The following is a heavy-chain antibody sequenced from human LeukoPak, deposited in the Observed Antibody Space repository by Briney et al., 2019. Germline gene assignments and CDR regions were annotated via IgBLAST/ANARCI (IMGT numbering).Heavy chain of an antibody. CDR2: IYYSGST. V-gene: IGHV4-59*05. D-gene: IGHD1-26*01. CDR3: ARLTPRSGSYYY. CDR1: GGSIINSH. J-gene: IGHJ4*02. Sequence: SETLSLTCTVSGGSIINSHWSWIRQTPGKGLEWIGSIYYSGSTYYNPSLKSRVTISVDTSKNQFSLKLSSVTAADTAVYYCARLTPRSGSYYYWGQGTLVTVSS.